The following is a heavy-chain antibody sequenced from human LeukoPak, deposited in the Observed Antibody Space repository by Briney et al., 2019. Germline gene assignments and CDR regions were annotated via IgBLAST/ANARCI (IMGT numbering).Heavy chain of an antibody. J-gene: IGHJ5*02. Sequence: PSQTLSLTCVVSGDSISSGAYSWSWIRQPPGKGLEWLGYIFHAGSTFYNPSLKSRVTISVDISKNQFSLRLSSVTAADTAVYYCARELWFANAPGSWLDPWGQGTPVTVSS. V-gene: IGHV4-30-2*01. CDR1: GDSISSGAYS. CDR3: ARELWFANAPGSWLDP. D-gene: IGHD3-10*01. CDR2: IFHAGST.